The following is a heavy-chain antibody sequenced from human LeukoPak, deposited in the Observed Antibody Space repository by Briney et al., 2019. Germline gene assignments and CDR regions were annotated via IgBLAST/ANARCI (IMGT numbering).Heavy chain of an antibody. Sequence: GSLRLSCAASGFTVSSNYMSWVRQAPGKGLEWVSVIYSGGSTYYADSVKGRVTISRDNSKNTLSLQMNSLRAEDTAVYYCAKAVAGIFDPWGQGTLVTVSS. CDR2: IYSGGST. V-gene: IGHV3-66*01. CDR3: AKAVAGIFDP. CDR1: GFTVSSNY. J-gene: IGHJ5*02. D-gene: IGHD6-19*01.